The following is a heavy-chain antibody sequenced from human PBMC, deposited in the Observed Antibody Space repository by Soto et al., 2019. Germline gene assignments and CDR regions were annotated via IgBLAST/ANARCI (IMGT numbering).Heavy chain of an antibody. D-gene: IGHD4-17*01. CDR3: ARDLTTTVTTSDYFDY. Sequence: VQLVESGGGLVQPGGSLRLSCAASGFTFSSYSMNCVRQAPGKGLECVSYISRSSSTIYYEDSVKGRFTISRDNAKNSLYLQMNSLRDEDTAVYYCARDLTTTVTTSDYFDYWGQGPLVTVSS. J-gene: IGHJ4*02. CDR2: ISRSSSTI. V-gene: IGHV3-48*02. CDR1: GFTFSSYS.